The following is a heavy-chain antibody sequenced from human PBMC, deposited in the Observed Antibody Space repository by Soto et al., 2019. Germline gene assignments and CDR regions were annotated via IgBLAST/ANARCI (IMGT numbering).Heavy chain of an antibody. Sequence: QVQLQESGPGLVKPSETLSLTCTVSGGSISPYYWSWIRQPPGKGLEWIGYIYYSGSTNYSPSLTSRVTIVVDTVKNQFSLKLSSVTAADTAVYYCARGREYSSSGDVDYWGQGTLVPVSS. D-gene: IGHD6-6*01. J-gene: IGHJ4*02. CDR3: ARGREYSSSGDVDY. CDR1: GGSISPYY. CDR2: IYYSGST. V-gene: IGHV4-59*12.